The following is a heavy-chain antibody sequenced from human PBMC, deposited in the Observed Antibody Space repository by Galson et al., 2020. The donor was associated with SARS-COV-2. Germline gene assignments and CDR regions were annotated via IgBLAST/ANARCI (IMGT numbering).Heavy chain of an antibody. CDR1: GYTFNNYA. Sequence: ASVTVSCKASGYTFNNYALNWVRQAPGQGLEWMAWINTNTGNPTYAQGFTGRFVFSLDTSISTAYLQISSLKAEDTAVYYCARGAGAWFGGLLDYWGQGTLVTVSS. D-gene: IGHD3-10*01. CDR3: ARGAGAWFGGLLDY. V-gene: IGHV7-4-1*02. CDR2: INTNTGNP. J-gene: IGHJ4*02.